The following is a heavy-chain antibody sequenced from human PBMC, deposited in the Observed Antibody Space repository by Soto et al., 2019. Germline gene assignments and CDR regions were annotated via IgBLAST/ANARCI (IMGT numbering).Heavy chain of an antibody. V-gene: IGHV4-59*02. Sequence: SETLSLTCTVSGDSVSTYYWSWIRQPPGKGLQWIGYIFYSGGTAYNPSLKSRVTISLDMSKKQISLKLSSVTTADTATYFCARLQLVQKVIDYWGQGTLVTVSS. J-gene: IGHJ4*02. CDR3: ARLQLVQKVIDY. D-gene: IGHD1-1*01. CDR2: IFYSGGT. CDR1: GDSVSTYY.